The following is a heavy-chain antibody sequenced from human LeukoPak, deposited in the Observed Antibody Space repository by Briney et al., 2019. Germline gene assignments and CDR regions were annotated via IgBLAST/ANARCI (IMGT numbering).Heavy chain of an antibody. CDR2: INPNSGGT. Sequence: ASVKVSCKASGYTFTGYYMHWVQQAPGQGLEWMGWINPNSGGTNYAQKFQGRVTMTRDTSISTAYMELSRLRSDDTAVYYCARESFEYSSSDVNWFDPWGQGTLVTVSS. CDR1: GYTFTGYY. V-gene: IGHV1-2*02. J-gene: IGHJ5*02. D-gene: IGHD6-6*01. CDR3: ARESFEYSSSDVNWFDP.